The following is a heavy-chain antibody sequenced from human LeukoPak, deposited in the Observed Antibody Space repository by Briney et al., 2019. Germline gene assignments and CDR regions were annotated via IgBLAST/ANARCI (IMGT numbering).Heavy chain of an antibody. CDR1: GGSFSGYF. V-gene: IGHV4-34*01. CDR2: INHSGST. CDR3: ARPRTYYYDSSGYSPHYYYYGMDV. Sequence: SETLSLTCAVYGGSFSGYFWSWIRQPPGKGLEWIGEINHSGSTNYNPSLKSRVTISVDTSKNQFSLKLSSVTAADTAVYYCARPRTYYYDSSGYSPHYYYYGMDVWGQGTTVTVSS. J-gene: IGHJ6*02. D-gene: IGHD3-22*01.